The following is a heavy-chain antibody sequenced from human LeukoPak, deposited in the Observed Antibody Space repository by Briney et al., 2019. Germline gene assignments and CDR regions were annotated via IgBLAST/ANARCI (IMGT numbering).Heavy chain of an antibody. CDR3: ARAPAGGSCSSTSCPPFFDY. D-gene: IGHD2-2*01. Sequence: ASVKVSCKASDYTFTSYGISWVRQAPGQGLEWMGWISAYNGNTNYAQKLQGRVTMTTDTSTSTAYMELRSLRSDDTAVYYCARAPAGGSCSSTSCPPFFDYWGQGTLVTVSS. V-gene: IGHV1-18*01. CDR1: DYTFTSYG. CDR2: ISAYNGNT. J-gene: IGHJ4*02.